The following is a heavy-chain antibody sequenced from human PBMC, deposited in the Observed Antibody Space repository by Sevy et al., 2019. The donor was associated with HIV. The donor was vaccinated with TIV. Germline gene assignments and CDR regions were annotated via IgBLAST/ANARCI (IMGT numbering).Heavy chain of an antibody. CDR2: IRSKAYGGTT. Sequence: GGSLGLSCTASGFTFGDYAMSWVRQAPGKGLEWVGFIRSKAYGGTTEYAASVKGRFTISRDDSKSIAYLQMNSLKTEDTAVYYCTRGGPGITIFGVVIMSRGMDVWGQGTTVTVSS. CDR1: GFTFGDYA. CDR3: TRGGPGITIFGVVIMSRGMDV. D-gene: IGHD3-3*01. J-gene: IGHJ6*02. V-gene: IGHV3-49*04.